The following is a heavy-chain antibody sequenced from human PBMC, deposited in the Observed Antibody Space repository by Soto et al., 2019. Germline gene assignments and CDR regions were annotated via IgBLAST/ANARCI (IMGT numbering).Heavy chain of an antibody. V-gene: IGHV1-18*01. CDR2: ISAYNGNT. CDR1: GYTFTSYG. D-gene: IGHD6-19*01. Sequence: QVQLVQSGAEVKKPGASVKVSCKASGYTFTSYGISWVRQAPGQGLEWMGWISAYNGNTNYAQKLQSRVTMTTDTSTSTAYMELRSLRSDDTAVYYCARVTRYQGYSSGWYYWGQGTLVTVSS. J-gene: IGHJ4*02. CDR3: ARVTRYQGYSSGWYY.